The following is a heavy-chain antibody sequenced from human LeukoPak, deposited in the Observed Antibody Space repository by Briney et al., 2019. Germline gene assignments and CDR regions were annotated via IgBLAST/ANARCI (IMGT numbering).Heavy chain of an antibody. CDR1: GFTFSSYA. Sequence: PGGSLRLPCTASGFTFSSYAMTWVRQAPGKGLECVSVISGIGTTTYYADSVKGRFTISRDNSKNTLFLQMNSLRVEGTATYYCTKKRTTSVTDWFDPWGQGTLVTVSS. CDR3: TKKRTTSVTDWFDP. D-gene: IGHD4-17*01. V-gene: IGHV3-23*01. CDR2: ISGIGTTT. J-gene: IGHJ5*02.